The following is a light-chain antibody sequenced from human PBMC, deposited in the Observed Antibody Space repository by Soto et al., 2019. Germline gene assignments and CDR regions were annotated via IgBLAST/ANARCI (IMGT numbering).Light chain of an antibody. V-gene: IGLV2-14*01. CDR2: DVS. CDR1: SSDVGGYNY. CDR3: SSYTGSSTLV. Sequence: QSALTQPASVSGSPGQSITISCTGTSSDVGGYNYVSWYQQHSGKAPKLMIYDVSTRPSGVSNRFSGSKSGNTASLAISGLQSEDEADYYCSSYTGSSTLVFGGGTKLTVL. J-gene: IGLJ2*01.